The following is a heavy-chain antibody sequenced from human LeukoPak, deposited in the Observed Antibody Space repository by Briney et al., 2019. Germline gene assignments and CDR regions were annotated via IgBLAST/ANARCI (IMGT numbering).Heavy chain of an antibody. J-gene: IGHJ4*02. CDR3: AREIYGDYGRLDY. CDR1: GFTVSSNY. V-gene: IGHV3-53*01. CDR2: IYSGGST. D-gene: IGHD4-17*01. Sequence: GGSLRLSCAASGFTVSSNYMSWVRQAPGKGLEWVSVIYSGGSTYYADSVKGRFTISRDNSKNTLYLQMNSLRAEDTAVYYCAREIYGDYGRLDYWGQGTLVTVSS.